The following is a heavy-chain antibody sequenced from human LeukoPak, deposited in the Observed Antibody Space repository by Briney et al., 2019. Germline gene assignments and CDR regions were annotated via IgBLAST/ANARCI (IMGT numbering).Heavy chain of an antibody. CDR3: TTDRSMAVAGTSGNGVFDY. D-gene: IGHD6-19*01. J-gene: IGHJ4*02. CDR2: IKSKSDGGTT. CDR1: GFTFSNAW. Sequence: GGSLRLSCAASGFTFSNAWMSWVRQAPGKGLEWVGRIKSKSDGGTTDYAAPVKGRFSISRDDSKNTLYLQMNSLKTEDTAVYYCTTDRSMAVAGTSGNGVFDYWGQGTLVTVSS. V-gene: IGHV3-15*01.